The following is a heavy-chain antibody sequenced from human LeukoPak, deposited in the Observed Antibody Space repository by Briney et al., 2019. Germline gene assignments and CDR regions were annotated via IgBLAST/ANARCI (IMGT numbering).Heavy chain of an antibody. V-gene: IGHV4-34*01. CDR3: ARAGRVYPDY. J-gene: IGHJ4*02. Sequence: SETLSLTCAVYGGSFSGYFWSLIRQPPGKGLEWIGEINHSGSTNYNPSLKSRVTISVDTSKNQFSLKLSSVTAADTAVYYCARAGRVYPDYWGQGTLVTVSS. D-gene: IGHD2-8*01. CDR1: GGSFSGYF. CDR2: INHSGST.